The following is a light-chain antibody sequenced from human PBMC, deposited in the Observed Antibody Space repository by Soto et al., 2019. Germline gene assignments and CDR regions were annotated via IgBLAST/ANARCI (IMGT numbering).Light chain of an antibody. J-gene: IGKJ4*01. CDR1: QGISNY. Sequence: DIQLTQSPSSLSASVGDRVTLTCQASQGISNYLNWYQQKPGKAPKLLIYDASTLETGVPSRFSGSGYGTEFTFTISGLQPEDVATYYCQQYESLVHFGGGTKVEIK. V-gene: IGKV1-33*01. CDR3: QQYESLVH. CDR2: DAS.